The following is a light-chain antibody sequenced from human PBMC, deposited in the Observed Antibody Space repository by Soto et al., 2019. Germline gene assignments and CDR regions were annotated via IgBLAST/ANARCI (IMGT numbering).Light chain of an antibody. J-gene: IGLJ2*01. Sequence: QSVLTQPPSVSAAPGQQVTISCSGSSSNIGNNYVSWYQQLPGTAPKLLIYENNKRPSEIPDRFSGSKSGTSATLGITGLQTGDEADYYCGTWDSSLSGVVFGGGTQLTVL. CDR3: GTWDSSLSGVV. V-gene: IGLV1-51*02. CDR2: ENN. CDR1: SSNIGNNY.